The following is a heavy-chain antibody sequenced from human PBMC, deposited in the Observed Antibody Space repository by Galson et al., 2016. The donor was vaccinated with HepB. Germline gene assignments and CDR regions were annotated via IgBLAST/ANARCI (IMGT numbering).Heavy chain of an antibody. V-gene: IGHV3-7*01. J-gene: IGHJ4*02. CDR3: ARDRRGSGWYIDY. Sequence: SLRLSCAVSGFTFSMYWMSWVRQAPGKGLEWVANIKQGGSEKYYVESVRGRFTISRDNAKNSLFLQMNSLRAEDTAVYYCARDRRGSGWYIDYWGQGTLVTVSS. CDR2: IKQGGSEK. D-gene: IGHD6-19*01. CDR1: GFTFSMYW.